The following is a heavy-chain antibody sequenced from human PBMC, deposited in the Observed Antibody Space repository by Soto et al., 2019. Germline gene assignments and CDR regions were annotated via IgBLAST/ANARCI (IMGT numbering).Heavy chain of an antibody. Sequence: SVKVSCKASGGTFSSFAISWVRQAPGQGLQWMGGIIPIFGSAAYAQNFQGRVTITADESTTTAYMELSSRRSEDTAVYYCARGLRGLMAAAGTDLYYYGMDVWGQGTTVTVSS. J-gene: IGHJ6*02. D-gene: IGHD6-13*01. CDR2: IIPIFGSA. CDR3: ARGLRGLMAAAGTDLYYYGMDV. CDR1: GGTFSSFA. V-gene: IGHV1-69*13.